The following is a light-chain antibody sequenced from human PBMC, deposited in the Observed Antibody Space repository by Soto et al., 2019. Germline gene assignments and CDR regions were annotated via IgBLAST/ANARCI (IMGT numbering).Light chain of an antibody. CDR1: SSDVGGYNY. V-gene: IGLV2-14*01. CDR2: DVS. CDR3: SSYTGGSTPVV. Sequence: QSALTQPASVSGSPGQSITISCTGTSSDVGGYNYVSWYQQHPGKAPKLMIYDVSNRPSGVSNRFSGSKSGNTASLTISGFQAEKEADYYSSSYTGGSTPVVFGGGTKLTAL. J-gene: IGLJ2*01.